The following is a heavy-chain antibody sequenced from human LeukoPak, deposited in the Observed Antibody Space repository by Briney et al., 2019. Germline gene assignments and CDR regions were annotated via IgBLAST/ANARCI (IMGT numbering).Heavy chain of an antibody. CDR3: ARDPTTVAFFDY. V-gene: IGHV3-74*01. CDR2: INTDGSST. Sequence: GGSLRLSCAASGFTFTTYWMHWVRQVPGKGLVGVSRINTDGSSTTYADSVKGRFTISRDNAKNTLYLQMNSLRAEDTAVYYCARDPTTVAFFDYWGQGTLVTVSS. D-gene: IGHD4-17*01. CDR1: GFTFTTYW. J-gene: IGHJ4*02.